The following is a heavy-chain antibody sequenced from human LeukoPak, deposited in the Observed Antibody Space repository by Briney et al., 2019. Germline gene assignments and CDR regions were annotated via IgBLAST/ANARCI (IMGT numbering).Heavy chain of an antibody. Sequence: GGSLRLSCAASGFPFSTIWMNWVRQAPGKGLEWVGRIKSKTEGGTRDYAAPVKGRFTISRDDPKNRLYLQMNSLKTEDTAVYYCTTGNSLGRDGNYFFDFWGPGTLVTVSS. V-gene: IGHV3-15*01. D-gene: IGHD1-7*01. CDR2: IKSKTEGGTR. CDR3: TTGNSLGRDGNYFFDF. CDR1: GFPFSTIW. J-gene: IGHJ4*02.